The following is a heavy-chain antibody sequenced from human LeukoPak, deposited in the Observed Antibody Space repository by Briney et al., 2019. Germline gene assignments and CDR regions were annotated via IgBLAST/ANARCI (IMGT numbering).Heavy chain of an antibody. V-gene: IGHV1-69*04. D-gene: IGHD5-12*01. CDR3: ARAIVATTLFDY. CDR1: GGTFSSYA. Sequence: SVKVSCKASGGTFSSYAISWVRQAPGQGLEWMGRIIPILGIANYAQKFQGRVTITADKSTSTTYMELSSLRSEDTAVYYCARAIVATTLFDYWGQGTLVTVSS. CDR2: IIPILGIA. J-gene: IGHJ4*02.